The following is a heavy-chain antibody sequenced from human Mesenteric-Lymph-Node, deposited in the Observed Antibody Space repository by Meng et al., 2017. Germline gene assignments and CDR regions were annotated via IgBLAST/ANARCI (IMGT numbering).Heavy chain of an antibody. J-gene: IGHJ4*02. Sequence: QASGPGLGQPAPTLARTGSVVGGSISSGDSYWSWIRQPPGKGLGWIGYIYYSGSTYYNPSLRSRITISVDTSKNQFSLNLSSVTAADTAVYYCARVGQWLPIDYWGQGTLVTVPS. V-gene: IGHV4-30-4*01. D-gene: IGHD6-19*01. CDR3: ARVGQWLPIDY. CDR1: GGSISSGDSY. CDR2: IYYSGST.